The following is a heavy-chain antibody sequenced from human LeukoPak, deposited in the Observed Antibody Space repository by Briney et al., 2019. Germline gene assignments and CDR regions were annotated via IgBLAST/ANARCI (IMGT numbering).Heavy chain of an antibody. CDR2: INHSGST. V-gene: IGHV4-34*01. CDR3: ARGRSSSWIASNYYYYYYGMDV. D-gene: IGHD6-13*01. J-gene: IGHJ6*02. CDR1: GGSFSGYY. Sequence: PSETLSLTCAVYGGSFSGYYWSWIRQPPGKGLEWIGEINHSGSTNYNPSLKSRVTISVDTSKNQFSLKLSSVTAADTAVYYCARGRSSSWIASNYYYYYYGMDVWGQGTTVTVSS.